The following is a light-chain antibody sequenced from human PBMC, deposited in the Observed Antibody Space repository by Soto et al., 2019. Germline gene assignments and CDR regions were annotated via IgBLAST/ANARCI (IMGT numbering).Light chain of an antibody. J-gene: IGKJ5*01. V-gene: IGKV3D-20*02. Sequence: EIVLTQSPGTLSLSPGESATLLCRASQFVSSRSLAWYQQKLGQAPRLLIYGASNRATGIPGRFSASGSGTDFTLTISSLEPEDFAVYYCQQRSNWPITFGQGTRLEIK. CDR1: QFVSSRS. CDR2: GAS. CDR3: QQRSNWPIT.